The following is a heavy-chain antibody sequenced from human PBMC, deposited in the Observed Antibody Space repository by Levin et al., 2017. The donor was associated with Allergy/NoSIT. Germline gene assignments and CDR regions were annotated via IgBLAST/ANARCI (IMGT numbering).Heavy chain of an antibody. V-gene: IGHV3-33*01. D-gene: IGHD2-15*01. CDR3: ARDNWEDCSGGSCYSGLDY. Sequence: SCAASGFTFSYYGMHWVRQAPGKGLEWVAVIWYDGSKTDYADSVKGRLTISRDNSKNTLYLQMNSLKAEDTAVYYCARDNWEDCSGGSCYSGLDYWGQGTLVTVSS. J-gene: IGHJ4*02. CDR1: GFTFSYYG. CDR2: IWYDGSKT.